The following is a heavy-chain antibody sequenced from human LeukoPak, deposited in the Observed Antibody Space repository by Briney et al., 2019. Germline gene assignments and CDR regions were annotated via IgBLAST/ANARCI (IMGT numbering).Heavy chain of an antibody. CDR1: GFTFVNFG. V-gene: IGHV1-18*04. Sequence: ASVKVSCKASGFTFVNFGITWVRQAPGQGLEWMGWISGYNGNRKIAQNFQGRVTLTTDISTGTAYMELGGLRSDDTAVYFCARVPTVFGVDPEQNHFDRWGQGTLVIVSA. CDR2: ISGYNGNR. CDR3: ARVPTVFGVDPEQNHFDR. D-gene: IGHD3-3*01. J-gene: IGHJ4*02.